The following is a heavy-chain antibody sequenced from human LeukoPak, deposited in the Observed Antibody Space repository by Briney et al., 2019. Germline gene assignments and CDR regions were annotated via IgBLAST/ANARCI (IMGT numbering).Heavy chain of an antibody. CDR3: ARESDYGDHRSFDY. D-gene: IGHD4-17*01. Sequence: SETLSLTCAVYGGSFSGYYWSWIRQPPGNGLEWIGEINHSGSTNYNPSLKSRVTISVDTSKNQFSLKLSSVTAADTAVYYCARESDYGDHRSFDYWGQGTLVTVSS. CDR2: INHSGST. CDR1: GGSFSGYY. J-gene: IGHJ4*02. V-gene: IGHV4-34*01.